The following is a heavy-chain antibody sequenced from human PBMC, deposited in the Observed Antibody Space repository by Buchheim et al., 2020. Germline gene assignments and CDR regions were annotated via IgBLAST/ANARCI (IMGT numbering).Heavy chain of an antibody. Sequence: QVQLVESGGGVVQPGRSLRLSCAATGFTFSSYGMHWVRQAPGKGLEWVSLILYDGSNTYYADSVKGRFTISRDNSKNTLYLQMNSLRAEDTAVYYCAKDYYDFWSGEFGNYHVMDVWGQGTT. CDR1: GFTFSSYG. V-gene: IGHV3-30*18. CDR2: ILYDGSNT. D-gene: IGHD3-3*01. CDR3: AKDYYDFWSGEFGNYHVMDV. J-gene: IGHJ6*02.